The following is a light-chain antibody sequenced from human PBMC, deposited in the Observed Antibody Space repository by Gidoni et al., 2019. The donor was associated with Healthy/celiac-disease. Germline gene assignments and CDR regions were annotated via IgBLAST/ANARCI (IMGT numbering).Light chain of an antibody. J-gene: IGKJ1*01. V-gene: IGKV1-5*03. CDR1: QSISSW. Sequence: DSQITQSPSTLSASVGDRVTITGRASQSISSWLAWYQQKPGKAPKLLIYKASSLESGVPSRFSGSGSGTEFTLTISSLQPDDFATYYCQQYNSNSTWTFGQGTKVEIK. CDR3: QQYNSNSTWT. CDR2: KAS.